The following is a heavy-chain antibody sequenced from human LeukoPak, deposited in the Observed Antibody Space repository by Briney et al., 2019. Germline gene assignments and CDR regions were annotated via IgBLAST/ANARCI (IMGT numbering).Heavy chain of an antibody. CDR2: INHSGST. J-gene: IGHJ4*02. CDR1: GGSFSGYY. Sequence: SETLSLTCAVYGGSFSGYYWSWIRQPPGKGREWSGEINHSGSTNYNPSLKSRVTISVDTSKNQFSLKLSSVTAADTAVYYCARGPGSGWTPFDYWGQGTLVTVSS. V-gene: IGHV4-34*01. D-gene: IGHD6-19*01. CDR3: ARGPGSGWTPFDY.